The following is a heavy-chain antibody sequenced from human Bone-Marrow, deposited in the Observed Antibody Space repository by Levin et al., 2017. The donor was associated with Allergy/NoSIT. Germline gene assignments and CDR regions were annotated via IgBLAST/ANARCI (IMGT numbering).Heavy chain of an antibody. J-gene: IGHJ4*02. CDR3: ATGAAPPL. D-gene: IGHD6-25*01. CDR2: IKSKTDGGTI. V-gene: IGHV3-15*01. CDR1: GLTFTNAW. Sequence: KTGGSLRLSCSASGLTFTNAWMSWVRQAPGKGLEWVGRIKSKTDGGTIDYAAPVKGRFTISRDDSKNTVYLQMNSLITEDTAVYYCATGAAPPLWGQGTLVTVSS.